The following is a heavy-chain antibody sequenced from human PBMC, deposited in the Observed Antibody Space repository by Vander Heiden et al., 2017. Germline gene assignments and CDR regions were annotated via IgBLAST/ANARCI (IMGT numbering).Heavy chain of an antibody. CDR1: GDTFSTYA. CDR3: AREGRRSYANPFDY. V-gene: IGHV1-69*01. D-gene: IGHD2-2*01. J-gene: IGHJ4*02. Sequence: QVQLVQSGAEVKTPGSSVKVSCKASGDTFSTYAISWVRQAPGQGLEWMGGITPMFGTANYAQKFQGRVTITADESTTTAYMELSSLRYEDTAVYYCAREGRRSYANPFDYWGQGTLVTVSS. CDR2: ITPMFGTA.